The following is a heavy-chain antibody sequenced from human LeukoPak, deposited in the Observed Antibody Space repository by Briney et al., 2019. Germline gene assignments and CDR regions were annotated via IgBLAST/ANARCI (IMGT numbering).Heavy chain of an antibody. CDR1: GYSFPSYW. J-gene: IGHJ4*02. CDR3: ARRTGYSYGHDY. Sequence: ESLQISCKVSGYSFPSYWITWVRQVPGKGLEWMGRIAPSDSYTNYNPSFEGHVTMSVEKSITTVYLQWSSLKASDTAMYYCARRTGYSYGHDYWGQGTLVTVSS. D-gene: IGHD5-18*01. V-gene: IGHV5-10-1*01. CDR2: IAPSDSYT.